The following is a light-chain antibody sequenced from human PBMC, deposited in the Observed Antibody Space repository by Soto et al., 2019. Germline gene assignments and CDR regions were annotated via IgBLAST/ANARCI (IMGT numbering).Light chain of an antibody. Sequence: DIQSTQSPSTLSGSVGYRFTITCRASQTISSWLAWYQQKPGKDPQLLIYKASTLKSGVPSSFSGSGSGTEFTLTISSLQPDDFATYYCQHYNSYSEAFGQGTKVDIK. CDR3: QHYNSYSEA. CDR2: KAS. V-gene: IGKV1-5*03. J-gene: IGKJ1*01. CDR1: QTISSW.